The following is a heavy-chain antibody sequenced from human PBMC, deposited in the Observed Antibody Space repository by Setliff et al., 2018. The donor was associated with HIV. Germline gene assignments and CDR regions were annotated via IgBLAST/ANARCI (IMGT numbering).Heavy chain of an antibody. V-gene: IGHV4-31*03. Sequence: PSETLSLTCTVSGGSISTGGYYWSWIRQQPGKGLEWIGYSDYNGRTYYNPSLKSRVTISVDTSKNQFSLKLSSVTAADTAVYYCARRDRSGFYYWYFDLWGRGTLGHRLL. D-gene: IGHD3-22*01. J-gene: IGHJ2*01. CDR3: ARRDRSGFYYWYFDL. CDR2: SDYNGRT. CDR1: GGSISTGGYY.